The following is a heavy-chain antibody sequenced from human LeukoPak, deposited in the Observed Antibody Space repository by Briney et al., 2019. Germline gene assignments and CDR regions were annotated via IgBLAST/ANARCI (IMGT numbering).Heavy chain of an antibody. CDR2: INHSGST. J-gene: IGHJ5*02. CDR1: GGSFSGYY. Sequence: SETLSLTCAVYGGSFSGYYWSWIRQPPGKGMEWIGEINHSGSTNYNPSLKSRVTISVDTSKNQFSLKLSSVTAADTAVYYCARDSELELIGWFDPWGQGTLVTVSS. D-gene: IGHD1-7*01. V-gene: IGHV4-34*01. CDR3: ARDSELELIGWFDP.